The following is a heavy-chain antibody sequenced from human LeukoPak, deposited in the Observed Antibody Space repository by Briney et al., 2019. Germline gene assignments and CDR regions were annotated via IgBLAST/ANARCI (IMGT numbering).Heavy chain of an antibody. CDR2: IGSSSSYI. J-gene: IGHJ6*02. V-gene: IGHV3-21*01. CDR1: GFTFSSYS. D-gene: IGHD3-9*01. CDR3: ARESSDFDWLLYNYYYYGMDV. Sequence: GGSLRLSCAASGFTFSSYSMNWVRQAPGKGLEWVSSIGSSSSYIYYADSVKGRFTISRDNAKNSLYLQMNSLRAEDTAVYYCARESSDFDWLLYNYYYYGMDVWGQGTTVTVSS.